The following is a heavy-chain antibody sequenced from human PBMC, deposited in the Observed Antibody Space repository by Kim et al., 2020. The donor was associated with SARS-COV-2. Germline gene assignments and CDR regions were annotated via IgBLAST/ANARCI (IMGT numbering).Heavy chain of an antibody. V-gene: IGHV3-23*01. CDR3: AKERSARGTYYFSDY. Sequence: ADSMKGRFTISRDNSKNTLYLRIVSLRAEDSALYYCAKERSARGTYYFSDYWGQGTLVTVSS. J-gene: IGHJ4*02. D-gene: IGHD3-10*01.